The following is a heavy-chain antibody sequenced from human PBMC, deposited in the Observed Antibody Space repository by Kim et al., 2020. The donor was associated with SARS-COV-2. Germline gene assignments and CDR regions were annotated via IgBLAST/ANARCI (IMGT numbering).Heavy chain of an antibody. CDR3: ARGSNAFEH. D-gene: IGHD2-8*01. Sequence: GGSLRLSCVASGFPFNKFSMNWVRQAPGRGLEWVSYISSSSSTIYYRDSVKGRFTISRDRAKNSLHLQMNTLRDEDTAVYYCARGSNAFEHWGRGILVTV. J-gene: IGHJ4*02. CDR2: ISSSSSTI. V-gene: IGHV3-48*02. CDR1: GFPFNKFS.